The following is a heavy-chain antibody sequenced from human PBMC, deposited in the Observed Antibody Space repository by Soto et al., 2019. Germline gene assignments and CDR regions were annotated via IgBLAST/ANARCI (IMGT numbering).Heavy chain of an antibody. D-gene: IGHD3-9*01. CDR1: GYTFTSYG. Sequence: SVKVSCKASGYTFTSYGISWVRQAPGQGLEWMGWISAYNGNTNYAQKLQGRVTMTTDTSTSTAYMELRSLRSDDTAVYYCARDQTDILTGYYGPGYWGQGTLVTVSS. CDR3: ARDQTDILTGYYGPGY. CDR2: ISAYNGNT. J-gene: IGHJ4*02. V-gene: IGHV1-18*01.